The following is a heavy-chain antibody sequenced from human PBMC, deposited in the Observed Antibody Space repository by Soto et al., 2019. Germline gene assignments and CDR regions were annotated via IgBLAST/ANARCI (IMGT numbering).Heavy chain of an antibody. CDR1: GFTFSSYA. CDR3: ARDLNYYDSSGYYFPHV. Sequence: VGSLRLSCAASGFTFSSYAMHWVRQAPGKGLEWVAVISYDGSNKYYADSVKGRFTISRDNSKNTLYLQMNSLRAEDTAVYYCARDLNYYDSSGYYFPHVWGQGTLVTVSS. J-gene: IGHJ4*02. V-gene: IGHV3-30-3*01. CDR2: ISYDGSNK. D-gene: IGHD3-22*01.